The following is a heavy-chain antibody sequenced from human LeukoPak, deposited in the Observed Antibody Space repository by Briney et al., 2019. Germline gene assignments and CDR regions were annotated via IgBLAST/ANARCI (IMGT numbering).Heavy chain of an antibody. D-gene: IGHD3-9*01. CDR2: INQDGSQR. Sequence: GGSLRLSCAIPGFTFSSHWMSWVRQAPGKGLEWVANINQDGSQRYYVDSAKGRFTISRDNAKNSLYLQMDSLRVEDTAVYYCARDGFDAGIYFDYWGQGALVTVSS. V-gene: IGHV3-7*01. J-gene: IGHJ4*02. CDR1: GFTFSSHW. CDR3: ARDGFDAGIYFDY.